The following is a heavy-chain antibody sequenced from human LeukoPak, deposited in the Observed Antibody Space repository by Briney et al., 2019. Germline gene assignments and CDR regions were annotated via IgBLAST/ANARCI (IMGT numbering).Heavy chain of an antibody. D-gene: IGHD6-6*01. CDR1: GFTFSSYW. Sequence: PGGSLRLSCAASGFTFSSYWMHWVRQAPGKGLVWVSRINTDGSSTTYADSVKGRFTISRDNAKNTLYLQMNSLRAEDTAVYYCASLYSSSSYMDVWGKGTTVTVSS. J-gene: IGHJ6*04. V-gene: IGHV3-74*01. CDR2: INTDGSST. CDR3: ASLYSSSSYMDV.